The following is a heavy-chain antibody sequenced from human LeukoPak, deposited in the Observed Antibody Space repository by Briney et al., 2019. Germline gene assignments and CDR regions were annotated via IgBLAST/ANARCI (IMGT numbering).Heavy chain of an antibody. D-gene: IGHD2-2*01. V-gene: IGHV1-2*02. J-gene: IGHJ4*02. CDR3: ASGLGYCSSTSCYEIDY. CDR1: GYTFTGYY. CDR2: INPNSGGT. Sequence: RASVKVSCKASGYTFTGYYMHWVRQAPGQGLEWMGWINPNSGGTNYAQKFQGRVTMTRDTSISTAYMELSRLRSDDTAVYYCASGLGYCSSTSCYEIDYWGQGTLVTVSS.